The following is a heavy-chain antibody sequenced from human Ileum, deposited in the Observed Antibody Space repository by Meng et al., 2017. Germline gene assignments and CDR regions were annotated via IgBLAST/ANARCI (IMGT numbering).Heavy chain of an antibody. Sequence: QAKGAGSGLVKHSGTLSLNVSVSVCSINIYVWWSWGRRAPGKGLEWIGEIYTGGSSNYNPALKSRVTISADTSKNKFSLSLDSVTAADTAVYYCVRNDYCSGGTCYPHFDYWGQGTLVTVSS. CDR2: IYTGGSS. V-gene: IGHV4-4*02. CDR1: VCSINIYVW. CDR3: VRNDYCSGGTCYPHFDY. J-gene: IGHJ4*02. D-gene: IGHD2-15*01.